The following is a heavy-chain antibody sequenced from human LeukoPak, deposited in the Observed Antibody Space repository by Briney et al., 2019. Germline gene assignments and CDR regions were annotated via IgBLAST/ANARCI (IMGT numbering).Heavy chain of an antibody. CDR2: ISSSSSYI. Sequence: GGSLRLSWAASGFTFSSYSMNWVRQAPGKGLEWVSSISSSSSYIYYADSVKGRFTISRDNAKNSLYLQMNSLRAEDTAVYYCARLVGEAFDYWGQGTLVTVSS. CDR1: GFTFSSYS. V-gene: IGHV3-21*01. CDR3: ARLVGEAFDY. D-gene: IGHD1-26*01. J-gene: IGHJ4*02.